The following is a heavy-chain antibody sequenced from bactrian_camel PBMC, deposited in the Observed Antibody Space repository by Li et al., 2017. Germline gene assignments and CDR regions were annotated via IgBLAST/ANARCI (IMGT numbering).Heavy chain of an antibody. V-gene: IGHV3S54*01. CDR2: ITTNGDRT. CDR3: AARGPYCYTKLSVRDFTY. J-gene: IGHJ6*01. CDR1: GNTYGTKC. Sequence: QVQLVESGGGSVQAGGALRLSCAASGNTYGTKCMGWFRQAPGKERDWVAIITTNGDRTSYADSVKGRFTISIDKDRNTLFLQMTSPEPEDTAMYYCAARGPYCYTKLSVRDFTYWGQGTQVTVS. D-gene: IGHD2*01.